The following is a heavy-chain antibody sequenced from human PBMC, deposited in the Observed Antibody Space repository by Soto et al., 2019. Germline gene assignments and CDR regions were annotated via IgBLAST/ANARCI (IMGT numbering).Heavy chain of an antibody. CDR3: AGVHSSGWYYFDY. V-gene: IGHV4-61*01. J-gene: IGHJ4*01. CDR2: IYYSGST. CDR1: GGSVNSGSYY. Sequence: SETLSLTCTVSGGSVNSGSYYWSWIRQPPGKGLEWIGYIYYSGSTNYNPSLKSRVTISVDTSKIQFSLSLSSVTAADTAVYYCAGVHSSGWYYFDYWGHGTLVTVSS. D-gene: IGHD6-19*01.